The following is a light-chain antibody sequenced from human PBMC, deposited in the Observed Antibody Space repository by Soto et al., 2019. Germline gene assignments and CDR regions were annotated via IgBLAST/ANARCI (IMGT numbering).Light chain of an antibody. J-gene: IGKJ1*01. CDR1: QSVMRN. CDR3: QQSYNRPRT. Sequence: EIEMTQSPSTLPVSVGERVTITCRASQSVMRNLAWYQQKPGKAPNLLIYIASIMATGVPSRFSGTGSGTDFTLTISSLQPEDFAPYLCQQSYNRPRTFGQGTKVDIK. CDR2: IAS. V-gene: IGKV3-15*01.